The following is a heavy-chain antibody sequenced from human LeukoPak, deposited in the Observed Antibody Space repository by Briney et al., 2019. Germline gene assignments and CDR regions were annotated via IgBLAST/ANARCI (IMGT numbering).Heavy chain of an antibody. CDR3: ARDSQLLWFGELRYNWFDP. CDR2: INPNSDGT. J-gene: IGHJ5*02. CDR1: GYTFTGYY. V-gene: IGHV1-2*02. D-gene: IGHD3-10*01. Sequence: ASVKVSCKASGYTFTGYYMHWVRQAPGQGLEWMGWINPNSDGTNYAQKFQGRVTMTRDTSISTAYMELSRLRSDDTAVYYCARDSQLLWFGELRYNWFDPWGQGTLVTVSS.